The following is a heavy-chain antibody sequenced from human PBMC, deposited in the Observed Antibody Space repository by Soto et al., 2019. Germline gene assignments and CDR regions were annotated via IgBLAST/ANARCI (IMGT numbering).Heavy chain of an antibody. CDR2: IIPIFGTA. J-gene: IGHJ3*02. V-gene: IGHV1-69*01. CDR1: GCILSSYA. D-gene: IGHD5-18*01. CDR3: ARDKGYSYKSPNAFDI. Sequence: VYCQSSGCILSSYAIIRVRQAPGQGLEWMGGIIPIFGTANYAQKFQGRVTITADESTSTAYMELSSLRSEDTAVYYCARDKGYSYKSPNAFDIWGQGTMVTVSS.